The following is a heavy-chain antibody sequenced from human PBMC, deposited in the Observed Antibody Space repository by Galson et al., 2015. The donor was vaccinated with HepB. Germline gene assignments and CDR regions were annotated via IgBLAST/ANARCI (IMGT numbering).Heavy chain of an antibody. D-gene: IGHD4-17*01. Sequence: SLRLSCAASGFTFSSYPMNWVRQPPGKGLEWVSSISSRSSYMYYADSVKGRFTISRDNTKNSLYLEMNSLRAEDTAVYYCARDPYDDYADKFDYWGQGTLVTVSS. J-gene: IGHJ4*02. CDR2: ISSRSSYM. CDR1: GFTFSSYP. CDR3: ARDPYDDYADKFDY. V-gene: IGHV3-21*01.